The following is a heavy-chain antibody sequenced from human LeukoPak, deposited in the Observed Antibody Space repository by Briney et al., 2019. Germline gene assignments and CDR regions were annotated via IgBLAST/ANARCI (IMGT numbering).Heavy chain of an antibody. CDR3: ARSAGCSSTSCYLFDY. CDR1: GYTFTSYD. J-gene: IGHJ4*02. Sequence: ASVKVSCKASGYTFTSYDINWVRQATGQGLEWMGWMNPNSGSTGYAQKFQGRVTMTRNTSISTAYMELSSLRSEDTAVYYCARSAGCSSTSCYLFDYWGQGTLVTVSS. D-gene: IGHD2-2*01. CDR2: MNPNSGST. V-gene: IGHV1-8*01.